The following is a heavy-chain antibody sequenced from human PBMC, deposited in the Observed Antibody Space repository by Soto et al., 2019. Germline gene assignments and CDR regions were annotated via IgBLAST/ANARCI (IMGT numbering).Heavy chain of an antibody. CDR3: ATVASTHFDS. V-gene: IGHV4-39*01. J-gene: IGHJ4*02. CDR2: IFYGGGT. Sequence: SETLSLTCTVSGGSISSPSYNWGWIRQPPGKGPEWIGSIFYGGGTHYNPSLKSRLAISVDPSKSQVSLNLTSVTAADTAVYYCATVASTHFDSWGQGALVTVSS. CDR1: GGSISSPSYN. D-gene: IGHD4-17*01.